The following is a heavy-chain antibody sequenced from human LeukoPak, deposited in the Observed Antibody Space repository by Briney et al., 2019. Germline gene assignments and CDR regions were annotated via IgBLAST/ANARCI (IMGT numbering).Heavy chain of an antibody. CDR3: ARARRRRYCSGGSCYHGPYFDY. Sequence: SETLSLTCAVSGGSFSGYYWSWIRQPPGKGLEWIGEINHSGSTNYNPSLKSRVTISVDTSKNQFSLKLSSVTAADTAVYYCARARRRRYCSGGSCYHGPYFDYWGQGTLVTVSS. J-gene: IGHJ4*02. CDR2: INHSGST. CDR1: GGSFSGYY. V-gene: IGHV4-34*01. D-gene: IGHD2-15*01.